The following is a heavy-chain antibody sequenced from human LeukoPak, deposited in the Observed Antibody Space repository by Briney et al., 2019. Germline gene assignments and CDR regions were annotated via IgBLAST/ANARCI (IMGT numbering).Heavy chain of an antibody. CDR1: GYRFTTYW. Sequence: GESLEISCKGSGYRFTTYWIGWVRQMPGKGLEWMGIIYPGDSDTRYSPSFQGQVTHSADKTISTAYLQRSSPKASDTAMYYCVRGAYGTSNAFDSWGQGTVVTVSS. CDR3: VRGAYGTSNAFDS. V-gene: IGHV5-51*01. D-gene: IGHD4-17*01. J-gene: IGHJ3*02. CDR2: IYPGDSDT.